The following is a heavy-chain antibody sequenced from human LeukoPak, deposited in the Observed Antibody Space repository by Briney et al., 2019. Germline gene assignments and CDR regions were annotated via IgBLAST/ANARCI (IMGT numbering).Heavy chain of an antibody. D-gene: IGHD3-3*01. CDR1: GGSMSSYY. CDR3: ARHSRRDDFWSGYFSDY. V-gene: IGHV4-39*01. Sequence: PSETLSLTCTVSGGSMSSYYWGWIRQPPGKGLEWIGSIYYSGSTYYNPSLKSRVTISVDTSKNQFSLKLSSVTAADTAVYYCARHSRRDDFWSGYFSDYWGQGTLVTVSS. J-gene: IGHJ4*02. CDR2: IYYSGST.